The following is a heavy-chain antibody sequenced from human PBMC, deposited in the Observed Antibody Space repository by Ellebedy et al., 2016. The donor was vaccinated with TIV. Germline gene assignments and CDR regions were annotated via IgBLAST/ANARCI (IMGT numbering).Heavy chain of an antibody. CDR3: AKATDPYCGGDCYYDY. Sequence: GESLKISCAASGFTFSNYAMSWVRQAPGKGLECVSAISGSAASTYYAYSVKGRFTISRDNSKNTLYLQMNSLRTEDPALYYCAKATDPYCGGDCYYDYWGQGTLVAVSS. CDR2: ISGSAAST. D-gene: IGHD2-21*02. J-gene: IGHJ4*02. V-gene: IGHV3-23*01. CDR1: GFTFSNYA.